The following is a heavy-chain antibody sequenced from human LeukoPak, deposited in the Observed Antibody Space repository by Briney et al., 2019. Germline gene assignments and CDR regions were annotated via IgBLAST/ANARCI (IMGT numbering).Heavy chain of an antibody. CDR3: ARVTSGITGGTYYYYYMDV. J-gene: IGHJ6*03. CDR1: GFTVSSNY. V-gene: IGHV3-21*01. D-gene: IGHD6-13*01. CDR2: ISSSKTYI. Sequence: PGGSLRLSCAASGFTVSSNYMSWVRQAPGKGLEWVSSISSSKTYIYYADSVKGRFTISRDNVKNSLYLQMNSLRAEDTAVYYCARVTSGITGGTYYYYYMDVWGKGPRSPPP.